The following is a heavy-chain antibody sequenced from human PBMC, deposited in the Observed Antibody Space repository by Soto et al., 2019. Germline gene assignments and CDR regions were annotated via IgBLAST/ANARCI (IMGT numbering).Heavy chain of an antibody. D-gene: IGHD1-26*01. CDR3: ARSLPGGTVFYMDI. CDR2: IYYSGTA. CDR1: GGSITGGFSY. Sequence: QLQLRESGPGLVQPAQTLSLTCTVAGGSITGGFSYWTWVRQHPGKGLEWVGHIYYSGTAYYNPSLKRRVALSVDPSQNRFSLKLSSVTAADTAIYFCARSLPGGTVFYMDIWGEGTTVTVSS. J-gene: IGHJ6*03. V-gene: IGHV4-31*03.